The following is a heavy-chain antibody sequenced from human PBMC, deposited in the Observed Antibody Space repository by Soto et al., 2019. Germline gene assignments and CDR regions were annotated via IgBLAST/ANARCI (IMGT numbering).Heavy chain of an antibody. CDR2: ISARGTST. V-gene: IGHV3-23*01. J-gene: IGHJ4*02. CDR1: GFTFSNYA. CDR3: ARYDFWAEDY. Sequence: LRLSCAASGFTFSNYAMSWVRQAPGKGLDWVSGISARGTSTYYADSVKGRFTISRDNSRNTVHLHMNSLRAEDTAVYYCARYDFWAEDYWGQGTLVTVSS. D-gene: IGHD3-3*01.